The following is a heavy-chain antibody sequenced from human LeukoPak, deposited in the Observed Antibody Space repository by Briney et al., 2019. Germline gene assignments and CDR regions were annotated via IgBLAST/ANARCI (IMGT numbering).Heavy chain of an antibody. CDR2: VSDGGST. V-gene: IGHV4-38-2*02. CDR3: ARGTYDYVWDDYRSYHNPIDARTFPSYPHYYMDV. D-gene: IGHD3-16*02. J-gene: IGHJ6*03. CDR1: GYSISSGYS. Sequence: PSETLSLTCTVSGYSISSGYSWGWIRQPPGKGLEWIGYVSDGGSTNYNPSLQSRLSMSVDTSKTQISLRLSFVTAADTAVYFCARGTYDYVWDDYRSYHNPIDARTFPSYPHYYMDVWGKGTTVTVSS.